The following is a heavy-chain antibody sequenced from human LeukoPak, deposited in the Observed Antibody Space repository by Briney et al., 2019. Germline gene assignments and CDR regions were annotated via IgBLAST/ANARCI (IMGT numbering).Heavy chain of an antibody. J-gene: IGHJ6*03. D-gene: IGHD6-19*01. CDR1: GGTFSSYA. CDR3: ARGSSGWSTYYYYYKDV. CDR2: IIPIFGTA. V-gene: IGHV1-69*05. Sequence: SVKVSCKASGGTFSSYAISWVRQAPGQGLEWMGRIIPIFGTANYAQKFQGRVTITTDESTSTAYMELSSLRSEDTAVYYCARGSSGWSTYYYYYKDVWGKGTTVTVSS.